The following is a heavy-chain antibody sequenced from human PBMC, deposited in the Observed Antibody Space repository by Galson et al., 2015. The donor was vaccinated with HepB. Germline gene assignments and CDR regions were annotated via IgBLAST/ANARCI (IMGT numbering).Heavy chain of an antibody. J-gene: IGHJ4*02. Sequence: SLRLSCAASGFTFSSYAMSWVRQAPGKGLEWVSTISGSTYYADSVKGRFTISRDNSKNTLYLQMNSLRAEDTAVYYCARDGVRGVIITYYFDYWGQGTLVTVSS. CDR2: ISGST. D-gene: IGHD3-10*01. CDR1: GFTFSSYA. V-gene: IGHV3-23*01. CDR3: ARDGVRGVIITYYFDY.